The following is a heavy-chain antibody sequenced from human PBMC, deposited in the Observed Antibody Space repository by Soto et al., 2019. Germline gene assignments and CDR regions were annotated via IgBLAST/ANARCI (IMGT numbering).Heavy chain of an antibody. Sequence: EVQLLESGGGLVQPGGSLRLSCAASGFTFNNYAMTWVRQAPGKGLEWVSAISGGGDTTSYADPVKGRFTVSSDGSKNTLYLQMSSLRAEDTALYYCAKGRGGSGSLTPRVDFWGQGTLVTVSS. V-gene: IGHV3-23*01. D-gene: IGHD3-10*01. CDR2: ISGGGDTT. J-gene: IGHJ4*02. CDR1: GFTFNNYA. CDR3: AKGRGGSGSLTPRVDF.